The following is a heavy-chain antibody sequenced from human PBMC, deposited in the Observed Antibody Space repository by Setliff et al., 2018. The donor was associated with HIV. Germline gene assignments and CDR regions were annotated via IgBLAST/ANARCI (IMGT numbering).Heavy chain of an antibody. J-gene: IGHJ5*02. CDR2: IHDDGST. D-gene: IGHD3-16*01. CDR1: GFSVRSNY. Sequence: GESLKISCAASGFSVRSNYMTWVRQALGKGLEYVSVIHDDGSTNYAESVKGRFTISRDDSKNTLYLQMHSLRVEDTAAYYCAKGVKWLDPWGQGIQVTVSS. V-gene: IGHV3-53*01. CDR3: AKGVKWLDP.